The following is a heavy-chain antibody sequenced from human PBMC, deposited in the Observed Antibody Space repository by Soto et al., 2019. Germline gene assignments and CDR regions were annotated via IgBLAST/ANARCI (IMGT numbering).Heavy chain of an antibody. CDR3: AKDFGAEAFDI. Sequence: EVQLLESGGGLVQPGGSLRVSCAASGFPFSSHAMNWVRQAPGKGLEWVSTISTSGVTTYHADSVKGRFTISRDNSKSTLYLQMNSLRAEDTAVYYCAKDFGAEAFDIWGQGTLVTVSS. J-gene: IGHJ3*02. CDR1: GFPFSSHA. V-gene: IGHV3-23*01. D-gene: IGHD3-10*01. CDR2: ISTSGVTT.